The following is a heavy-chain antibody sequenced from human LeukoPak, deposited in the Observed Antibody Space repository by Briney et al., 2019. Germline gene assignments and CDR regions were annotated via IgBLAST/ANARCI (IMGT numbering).Heavy chain of an antibody. V-gene: IGHV3-33*01. CDR3: ARDRENYYFDY. J-gene: IGHJ4*02. Sequence: GGSLRLSCAASRFTFRSHGMHWVRQAPGKGLEWVSVIWYDGSSKYYADSVKGRFTISRDNSKNTLYLQMNSLRAEDTAVYYCARDRENYYFDYWGQGTLVTVSS. CDR2: IWYDGSSK. CDR1: RFTFRSHG.